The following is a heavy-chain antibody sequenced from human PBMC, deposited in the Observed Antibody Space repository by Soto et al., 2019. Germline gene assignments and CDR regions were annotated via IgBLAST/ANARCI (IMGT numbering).Heavy chain of an antibody. CDR2: IKQDGSEK. J-gene: IGHJ3*02. D-gene: IGHD6-13*01. V-gene: IGHV3-7*01. CDR1: GFTFSSYW. CDR3: ATDRSSLDAFDI. Sequence: PGGSLRLSCAASGFTFSSYWMNWVRQAPGKGLEWVANIKQDGSEKYYVDSVKGRFTISRDNAKNSLFLQMNSLRAEDTAVYYCATDRSSLDAFDIWGQGTMVTVSS.